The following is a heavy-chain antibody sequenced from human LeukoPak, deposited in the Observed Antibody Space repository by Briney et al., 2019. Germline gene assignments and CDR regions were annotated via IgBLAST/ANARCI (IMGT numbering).Heavy chain of an antibody. CDR3: ARDPKVIIVPDSRNDRNDP. CDR1: GVTFSSYA. CDR2: IIPIFPKT. D-gene: IGHD1-1*01. Sequence: SVKVSCKASGVTFSSYAISWVRQAPGQGLEWMGRIIPIFPKTDYAQKFQGRVTITADKSTSTAYLELSSLSSEDTAVYYCARDPKVIIVPDSRNDRNDPWGQGNLVTVSS. J-gene: IGHJ5*02. V-gene: IGHV1-69*04.